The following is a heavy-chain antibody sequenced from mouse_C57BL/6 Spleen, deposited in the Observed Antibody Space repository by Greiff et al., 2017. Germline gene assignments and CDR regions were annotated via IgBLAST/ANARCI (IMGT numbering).Heavy chain of an antibody. D-gene: IGHD4-1*01. J-gene: IGHJ2*01. CDR2: IWSGCST. V-gene: IGHV2-2*01. CDR1: GFSLTSYG. CDR3: ARKGNWDVGFDY. Sequence: VQLQQSGPGLVQPSQSLSITCTVSGFSLTSYGVHWVRQSPGKGLEWLGVIWSGCSTDYNAAFISSLSISKDNSKSQVFFKMNSLQADDAAIYYCARKGNWDVGFDYWGQGTTLTVSS.